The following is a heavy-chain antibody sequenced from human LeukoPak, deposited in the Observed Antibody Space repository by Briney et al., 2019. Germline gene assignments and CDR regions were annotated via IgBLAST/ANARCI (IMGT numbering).Heavy chain of an antibody. CDR2: ISSSGSTI. CDR1: GFTFSNYW. CDR3: AKDPLIAAAGNLYYFDY. D-gene: IGHD6-13*01. Sequence: PGGSLRLSCEASGFTFSNYWMSWVRQAPGKGLEWVSYISSSGSTIYYADSVKGRFTISRDNAKNSLYLQMNSLRAEDTAVYYCAKDPLIAAAGNLYYFDYGGQGTLSPSPQ. V-gene: IGHV3-48*04. J-gene: IGHJ4*02.